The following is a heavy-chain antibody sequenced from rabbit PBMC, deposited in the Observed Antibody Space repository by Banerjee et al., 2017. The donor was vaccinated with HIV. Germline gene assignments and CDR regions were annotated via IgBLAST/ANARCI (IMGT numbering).Heavy chain of an antibody. Sequence: QEQLVESGGGLVQPGGSLKLSCKASGFSLSSYAMSWVRQAPGKGLEWIGYIDPVFGSTYYASWVNGRFTISSHNAQNTVDLQMNSLTAADTATYFCARESGYAGAGYALWGPGTLVTVS. CDR1: GFSLSSYA. V-gene: IGHV1S8*01. CDR3: ARESGYAGAGYAL. J-gene: IGHJ6*01. CDR2: IDPVFGST. D-gene: IGHD4-2*01.